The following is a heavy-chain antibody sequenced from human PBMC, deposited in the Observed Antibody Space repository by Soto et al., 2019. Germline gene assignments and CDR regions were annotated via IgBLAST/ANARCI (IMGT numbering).Heavy chain of an antibody. V-gene: IGHV3-33*01. D-gene: IGHD3-3*01. J-gene: IGHJ4*02. CDR1: GFTFSSYG. CDR3: ARGGSGITIFGVAPVGY. CDR2: IWYDGSNK. Sequence: GGSLRLSCAASGFTFSSYGMHWVRQAPGKGLEWVAVIWYDGSNKYYADSVKGRFTISRDNSKNTLYLQMNSLRAEDTAVYYCARGGSGITIFGVAPVGYWGQGTLVTVSS.